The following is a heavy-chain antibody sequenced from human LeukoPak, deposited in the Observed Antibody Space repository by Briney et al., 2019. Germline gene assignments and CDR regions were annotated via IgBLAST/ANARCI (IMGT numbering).Heavy chain of an antibody. CDR2: IIPIFGTA. D-gene: IGHD3-22*01. Sequence: SVKVSCKASGGTFSSYAISWVRQAPGQGLEWMGGIIPIFGTANYAQKFQGRVTITADESTSTAYMELSSLRSEDTAVYYCAMGYYGSSGYYGVDYWGQGTLVTVSS. CDR1: GGTFSSYA. CDR3: AMGYYGSSGYYGVDY. V-gene: IGHV1-69*13. J-gene: IGHJ4*02.